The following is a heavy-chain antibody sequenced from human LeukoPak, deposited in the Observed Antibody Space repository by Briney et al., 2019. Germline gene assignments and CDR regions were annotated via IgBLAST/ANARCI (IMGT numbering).Heavy chain of an antibody. J-gene: IGHJ6*02. Sequence: PGGSLRLSCAASGFTFSDYYMSWIRQAPGKGLEWVSYISSSGSTICYADSVKGRFTISRDNAKNSLYLQMNSLRAEDTAVYYCARSSSTVSYYGMDVWGQGTTVTVSS. V-gene: IGHV3-11*01. CDR1: GFTFSDYY. CDR2: ISSSGSTI. D-gene: IGHD2-2*01. CDR3: ARSSSTVSYYGMDV.